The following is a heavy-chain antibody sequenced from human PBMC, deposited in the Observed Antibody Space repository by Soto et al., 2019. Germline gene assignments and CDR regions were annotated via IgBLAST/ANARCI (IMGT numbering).Heavy chain of an antibody. J-gene: IGHJ5*02. CDR2: IYYSGTT. CDR3: AARVGATPPMT. D-gene: IGHD1-26*01. CDR1: GGSVSSDSYH. V-gene: IGHV4-61*01. Sequence: QVQLEESGPGLVKPSETLSLRCTVSGGSVSSDSYHWCWVRQPPGKGLEWIGNIYYSGTTNYNPSLESRVSMSVDTSKNQFSLKLSSVTAADTAVYYCAARVGATPPMTCGQGTLVIVSS.